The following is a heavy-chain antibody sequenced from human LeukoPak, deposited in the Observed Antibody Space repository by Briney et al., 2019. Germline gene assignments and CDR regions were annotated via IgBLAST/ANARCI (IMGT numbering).Heavy chain of an antibody. D-gene: IGHD3-22*01. J-gene: IGHJ3*02. CDR1: GGSISTSY. Sequence: SETLSFTGTVSGGSISTSYWSWTRQPPGKGLGGIGYIYFGGSTNYKPSLKSRVTISVDTAKKPFSLKLSSVTAADTAVYYCAREYYYDSSGYYPPHAFDIWGQGTMVTVSS. V-gene: IGHV4-59*01. CDR3: AREYYYDSSGYYPPHAFDI. CDR2: IYFGGST.